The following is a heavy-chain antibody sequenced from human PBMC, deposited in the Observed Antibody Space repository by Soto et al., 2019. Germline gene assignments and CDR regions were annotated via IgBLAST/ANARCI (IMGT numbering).Heavy chain of an antibody. CDR1: GFAFSGYG. CDR3: AKVNYGEQRYYVAY. V-gene: IGHV3-30*18. J-gene: IGHJ4*01. D-gene: IGHD4-17*01. Sequence: ESGGGVVQPGRSLRLSCAASGFAFSGYGMHWVRQAPGKGLEWVALISYDKSNKYYADSVRGRFTISRDNSKNTLYLQMNSLRPEDTSVYYCAKVNYGEQRYYVAYWGHGTLVTVSP. CDR2: ISYDKSNK.